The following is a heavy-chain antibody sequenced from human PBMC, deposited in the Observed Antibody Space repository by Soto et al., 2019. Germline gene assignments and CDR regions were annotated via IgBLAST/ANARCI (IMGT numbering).Heavy chain of an antibody. CDR3: ARGDRGVSGSPASYYYSGLDV. Sequence: DVQLLESGGHLVQPGGSLRLSCAASGFTFSSYAMSWVRQAPGKGLEWVSSVSAGGDVTYYSDSVKGRFTISRNNSNNALFQQMNSLRIEDTALYYCARGDRGVSGSPASYYYSGLDVWGQGTTVTVS. D-gene: IGHD2-8*02. V-gene: IGHV3-23*01. CDR1: GFTFSSYA. J-gene: IGHJ6*02. CDR2: VSAGGDVT.